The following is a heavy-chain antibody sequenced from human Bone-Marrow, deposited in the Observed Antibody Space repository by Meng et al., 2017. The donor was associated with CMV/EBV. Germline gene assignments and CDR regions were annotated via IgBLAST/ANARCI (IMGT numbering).Heavy chain of an antibody. J-gene: IGHJ5*02. CDR1: GFTFSDYY. D-gene: IGHD2-2*01. CDR3: ARDFRDPIVVVPAAPTSVRFDP. V-gene: IGHV3-11*04. CDR2: ISSSGSTI. Sequence: GESLKISCAASGFTFSDYYMSWIRQAPGKGLEWVSYISSSGSTIYYADSVKGRFTISRDNAKNSLYLQMNSLRAEDTAVYYCARDFRDPIVVVPAAPTSVRFDPWGQGTRVTVSS.